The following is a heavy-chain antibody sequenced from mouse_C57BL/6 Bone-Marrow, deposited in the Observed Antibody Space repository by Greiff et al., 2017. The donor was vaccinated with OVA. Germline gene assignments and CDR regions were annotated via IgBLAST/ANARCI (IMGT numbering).Heavy chain of an antibody. D-gene: IGHD3-2*02. Sequence: QVQLKESGAELVRPGTSVKMSCKASGYTFTNYWIGWAKQRPGHGLEWIGDIYPGGGYTNYNEKFKGKATLTADKSSSTAYMQFSSLTSEDSAIYYCALDSSGFFDYWGQGTTLTVSS. V-gene: IGHV1-63*01. CDR2: IYPGGGYT. CDR1: GYTFTNYW. CDR3: ALDSSGFFDY. J-gene: IGHJ2*01.